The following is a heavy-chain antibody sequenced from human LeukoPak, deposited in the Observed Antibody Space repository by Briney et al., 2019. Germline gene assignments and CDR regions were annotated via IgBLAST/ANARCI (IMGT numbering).Heavy chain of an antibody. V-gene: IGHV1-18*01. CDR1: GYTFTSYG. J-gene: IGHJ4*02. D-gene: IGHD6-13*01. CDR3: AREGLYSSSWYSADY. Sequence: ASVKVSCKASGYTFTSYGISWVRQAPGQGLEWMGWISAYNGNTNYAQKLQGRVTITTDTSTSTAYMELRSLRSDDTAVYYCAREGLYSSSWYSADYWGQGTLVTVSS. CDR2: ISAYNGNT.